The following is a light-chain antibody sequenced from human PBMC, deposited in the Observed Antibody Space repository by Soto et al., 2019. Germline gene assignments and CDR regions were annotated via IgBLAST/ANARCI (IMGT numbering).Light chain of an antibody. CDR1: SSDVGGYNY. J-gene: IGLJ3*02. CDR3: CSYAGNSLWV. Sequence: QSALTQPRSVSGSPGQSVTISCTGTSSDVGGYNYVSWYQQHPGKAPKLMLYDVSKWPSGVPDRFSGSKSGNTASLTISGLQAEDEADYYCCSYAGNSLWVFGGGTKVTVL. CDR2: DVS. V-gene: IGLV2-11*01.